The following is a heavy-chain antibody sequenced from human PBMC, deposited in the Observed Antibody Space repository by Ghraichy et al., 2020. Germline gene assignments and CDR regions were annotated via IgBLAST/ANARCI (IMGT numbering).Heavy chain of an antibody. Sequence: GGSLRLSCAASGFTFSSYSMNWVRQAPGKGLEWVSYISSSSSTIYYADSVKGRFTISRDNAKNSLYLQMNSLRDEDTAVYYCARDQYYDILTGYYKGFDYWGQGTLVTVSS. J-gene: IGHJ4*02. D-gene: IGHD3-9*01. V-gene: IGHV3-48*02. CDR1: GFTFSSYS. CDR3: ARDQYYDILTGYYKGFDY. CDR2: ISSSSSTI.